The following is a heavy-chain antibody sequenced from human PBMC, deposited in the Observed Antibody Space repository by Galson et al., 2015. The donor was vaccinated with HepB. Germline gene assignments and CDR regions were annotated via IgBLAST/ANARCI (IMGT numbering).Heavy chain of an antibody. CDR1: GFTFSRYA. CDR3: AKDKGEVYSSGYFDY. Sequence: SLRLSCAASGFTFSRYAMHWVRQAPGKGLEWVAVISYDGSNKYYADSVKGRFTISRDNSKNTLYLQMNSLRAEDTAVYYCAKDKGEVYSSGYFDYWGQGTLVTVSS. V-gene: IGHV3-30-3*01. CDR2: ISYDGSNK. D-gene: IGHD3-22*01. J-gene: IGHJ4*02.